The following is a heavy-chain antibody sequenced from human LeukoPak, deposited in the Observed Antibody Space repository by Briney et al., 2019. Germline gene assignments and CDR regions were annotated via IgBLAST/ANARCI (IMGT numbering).Heavy chain of an antibody. CDR1: GFTFSNFG. Sequence: QSGGSLRLSCAASGFTFSNFGMHWVRQAPGKGLEWVAVIWPDGTNKYYADSVKGRFTISRDNSKNTLYLQMNSLRAEDTAVYYCAKALHSSGLDYWGQGTLVTVSS. V-gene: IGHV3-33*06. D-gene: IGHD6-19*01. CDR3: AKALHSSGLDY. J-gene: IGHJ4*02. CDR2: IWPDGTNK.